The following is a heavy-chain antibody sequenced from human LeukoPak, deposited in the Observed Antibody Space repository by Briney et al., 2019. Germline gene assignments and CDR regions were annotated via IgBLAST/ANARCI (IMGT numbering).Heavy chain of an antibody. Sequence: GESLKISCKGSGYSFTSYWIGWVRQMPGKGLEWMGIFYPGDSDTRYSPSFQGQVTISADKSISTAYLQWSSLKASDSAIYYCARQESEITTPANRYFDRWGQGTLVTVSS. CDR1: GYSFTSYW. CDR2: FYPGDSDT. V-gene: IGHV5-51*01. D-gene: IGHD2-15*01. J-gene: IGHJ4*02. CDR3: ARQESEITTPANRYFDR.